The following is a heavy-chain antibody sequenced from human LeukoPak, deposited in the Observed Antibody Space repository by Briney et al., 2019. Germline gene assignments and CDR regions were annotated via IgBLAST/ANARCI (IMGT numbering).Heavy chain of an antibody. CDR2: INHSGST. J-gene: IGHJ5*02. CDR1: GGSISSYY. V-gene: IGHV4-34*01. CDR3: ARHVGFITMVRGVINNNWFDP. D-gene: IGHD3-10*01. Sequence: SETLSLTCTVSGGSISSYYWSWIRQPPGKGLEWIGEINHSGSTNYNPSLKSRVTMSVDTSKNQFSLKLSSVTAADTAVYYCARHVGFITMVRGVINNNWFDPWGQGTLVTVSS.